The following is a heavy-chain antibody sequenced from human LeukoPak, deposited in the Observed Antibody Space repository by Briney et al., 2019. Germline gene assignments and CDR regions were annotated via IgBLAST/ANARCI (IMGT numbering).Heavy chain of an antibody. CDR1: GGSLSTYS. V-gene: IGHV4-59*01. Sequence: SETLSLTCTVSGGSLSTYSWGWIRQPPVKGLGWIGNIHYGGSTDYNPSLRSRADITAATSMNQFSLRWNSIAGADTGVYYCAKGGVTRDYCFDYWGQGTLVTVSS. CDR2: IHYGGST. J-gene: IGHJ4*02. D-gene: IGHD3-10*01. CDR3: AKGGVTRDYCFDY.